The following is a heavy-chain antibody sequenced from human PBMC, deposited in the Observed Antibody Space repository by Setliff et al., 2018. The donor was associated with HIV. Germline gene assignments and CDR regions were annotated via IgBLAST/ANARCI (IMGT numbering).Heavy chain of an antibody. CDR2: ISYTSSVTI. CDR3: ATDCAVVGGTGSLDS. CDR1: GFTFSSYS. Sequence: GGSLRLSCAASGFTFSSYSMNWVRQAPGKGLEWLSYISYTSSVTIYYADSVKGRFTISRDNAKNSLYLQMNSLRVEDTAVYYCATDCAVVGGTGSLDSWGQGTPVTVSS. J-gene: IGHJ4*02. D-gene: IGHD1-26*01. V-gene: IGHV3-48*04.